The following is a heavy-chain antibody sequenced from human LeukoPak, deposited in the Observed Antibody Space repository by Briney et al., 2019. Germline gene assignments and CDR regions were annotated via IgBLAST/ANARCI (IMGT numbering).Heavy chain of an antibody. CDR2: FSTTGST. V-gene: IGHV4-61*02. CDR3: ARESRGWYIN. Sequence: KASETLSLTCTVSGGSITSGSYYWSWIRQPAGKGLEWIGRFSTTGSTSSHPSLKSRVTISADTAKNQFSLKLSSVTAADTAVYYCARESRGWYINWGQGTLVTVSS. D-gene: IGHD6-19*01. J-gene: IGHJ4*02. CDR1: GGSITSGSYY.